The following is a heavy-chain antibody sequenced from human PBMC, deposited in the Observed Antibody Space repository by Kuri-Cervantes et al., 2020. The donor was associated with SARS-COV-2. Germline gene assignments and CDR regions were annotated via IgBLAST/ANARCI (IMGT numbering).Heavy chain of an antibody. CDR2: ISSGSYIT. D-gene: IGHD6-19*01. CDR3: AKDGAVAGGGIPHFDY. V-gene: IGHV3-23*01. CDR1: GFTFSSYA. J-gene: IGHJ4*02. Sequence: GGSLRLSCAASGFTFSSYAMSWVREAPGKGLEWVAAISSGSYITYYADSVKGRFTISRDNSKNTLYLQMNSLRAEDTAVYYCAKDGAVAGGGIPHFDYWGQGTLVTVSS.